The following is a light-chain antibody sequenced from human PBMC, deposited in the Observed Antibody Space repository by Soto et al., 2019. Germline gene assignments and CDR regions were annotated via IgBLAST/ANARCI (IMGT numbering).Light chain of an antibody. Sequence: QSALTQPPSASGSPGQSVAISCTGTSSDVGGYNYVSWYQQHPGKAPKLMIYEVNKRPSGVHDRFSGSKSGNTASLTVSGLQAEDEADYYCSSYEGSSNVFGNGTKVIVX. CDR2: EVN. CDR1: SSDVGGYNY. V-gene: IGLV2-8*01. CDR3: SSYEGSSNV. J-gene: IGLJ1*01.